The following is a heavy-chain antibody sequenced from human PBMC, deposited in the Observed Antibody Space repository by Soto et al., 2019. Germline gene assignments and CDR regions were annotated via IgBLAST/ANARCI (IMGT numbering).Heavy chain of an antibody. Sequence: SETLSLTCTVSGGSISSGDYYWGWIRQPPGKGLEWIGEIYHSGSTNYNPSLKSRVTISVDKSKNQFSLKLSSVTAADTAVYYCARVVDTAMVLDYWGQGTLVTVSS. D-gene: IGHD5-18*01. CDR2: IYHSGST. CDR1: GGSISSGDYY. V-gene: IGHV4-39*07. CDR3: ARVVDTAMVLDY. J-gene: IGHJ4*02.